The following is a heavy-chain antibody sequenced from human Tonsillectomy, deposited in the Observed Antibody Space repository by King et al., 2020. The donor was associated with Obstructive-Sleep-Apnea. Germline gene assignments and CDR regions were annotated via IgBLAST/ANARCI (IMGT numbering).Heavy chain of an antibody. V-gene: IGHV4-59*01. Sequence: QLQESGPGLVKPSESLSLTCIVSGASISNYSWNWNRQPPGKGLEWMWYIYYSGSTNYNPTLQSRVTISADTSKHQFSLKLTSVTAADTAVYYRAKVAIPGGLYYFDYWGQGTLVTVSS. CDR3: AKVAIPGGLYYFDY. CDR1: GASISNYS. CDR2: IYYSGST. J-gene: IGHJ4*02. D-gene: IGHD3-16*01.